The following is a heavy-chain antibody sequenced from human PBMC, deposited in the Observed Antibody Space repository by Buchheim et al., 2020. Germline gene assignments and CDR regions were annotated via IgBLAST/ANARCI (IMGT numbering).Heavy chain of an antibody. Sequence: EVQLLESGGGLVQPGEPLRLSCEASGFTFVNVAMHWFRQAPGKGLEWVSSAGTGGAGSYAESVKGRFSVSRDNSRNTMYLHMTSLRAEDTAIYYCARSRLLDYWSQGT. CDR2: SAGTGGAG. J-gene: IGHJ4*02. CDR3: ARSRLLDY. CDR1: GFTFVNVA. V-gene: IGHV3-23*01. D-gene: IGHD3-10*01.